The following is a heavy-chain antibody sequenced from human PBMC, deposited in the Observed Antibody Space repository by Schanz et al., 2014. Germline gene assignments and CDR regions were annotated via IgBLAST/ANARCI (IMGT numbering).Heavy chain of an antibody. V-gene: IGHV3-11*06. Sequence: VQLVESGGGLVQPGGSLRLSCSASGFTFSDYYMTWIRQAPGKGLEWVSDISDSGDSTHYADSVKGRFAISRDNSMNTLHLQMDGLRVEDTAVYYCARDAVALVPEYFMDVWGKGTPVTVSS. CDR3: ARDAVALVPEYFMDV. D-gene: IGHD2-15*01. CDR2: ISDSGDST. J-gene: IGHJ6*03. CDR1: GFTFSDYY.